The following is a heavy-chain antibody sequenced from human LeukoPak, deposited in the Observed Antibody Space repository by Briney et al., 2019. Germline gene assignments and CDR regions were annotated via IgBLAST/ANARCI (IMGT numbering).Heavy chain of an antibody. Sequence: ASVKVSCKASGGTFSSYAISWVRQAPGQGLEWMGGIIPIFGTANYAQKFQGRVTITADESTSTAYMELSRLRSDDTAVYYCARDYCTNGVCYDWFDPWGQGTLVTVSS. D-gene: IGHD2-8*01. CDR2: IIPIFGTA. CDR1: GGTFSSYA. J-gene: IGHJ5*02. V-gene: IGHV1-69*13. CDR3: ARDYCTNGVCYDWFDP.